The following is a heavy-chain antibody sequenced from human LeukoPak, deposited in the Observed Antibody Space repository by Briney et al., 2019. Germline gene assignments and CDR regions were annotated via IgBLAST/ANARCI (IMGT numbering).Heavy chain of an antibody. CDR1: GCSISSGDYS. J-gene: IGHJ4*02. D-gene: IGHD3-10*01. Sequence: PSETLSLTCAVSGCSISSGDYSWSWIRQPPGKGLEWMGNIHYSGSTNYNPSLKSRVTISVDTSKNQFSLKLSSVTAADTAVYACARLIFHGSGTYHPLFDYWGLGTLVTVSS. CDR2: IHYSGST. CDR3: ARLIFHGSGTYHPLFDY. V-gene: IGHV4-61*08.